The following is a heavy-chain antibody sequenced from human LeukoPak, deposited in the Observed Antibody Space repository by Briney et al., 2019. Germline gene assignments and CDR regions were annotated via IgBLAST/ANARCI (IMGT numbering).Heavy chain of an antibody. D-gene: IGHD6-13*01. J-gene: IGHJ2*01. V-gene: IGHV4-59*01. CDR3: ARGSSWYGWYFDL. CDR2: IYYSGST. Sequence: PSETLSLTCTVSGGSISSYYWSWIRQPPGKGLEWIGYIYYSGSTNYNPSLKSRVTISVDTSKNQFSLKLSSVTAADTAVYYCARGSSWYGWYFDLWGRATLVTVSS. CDR1: GGSISSYY.